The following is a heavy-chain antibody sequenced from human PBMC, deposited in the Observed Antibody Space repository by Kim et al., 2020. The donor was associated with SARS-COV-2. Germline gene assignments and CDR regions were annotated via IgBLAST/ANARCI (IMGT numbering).Heavy chain of an antibody. D-gene: IGHD6-6*01. V-gene: IGHV4-30-2*05. Sequence: NPSLKSRVTISVDTSKNQFSLKLSSVTAADTAVYYCARDGPRYISSQFDYWGQGTLVTVSS. J-gene: IGHJ4*02. CDR3: ARDGPRYISSQFDY.